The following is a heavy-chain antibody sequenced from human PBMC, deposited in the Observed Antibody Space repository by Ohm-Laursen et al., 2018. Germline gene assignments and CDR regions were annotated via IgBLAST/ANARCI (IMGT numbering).Heavy chain of an antibody. V-gene: IGHV3-21*01. CDR2: ISSGSRYI. D-gene: IGHD4-17*01. J-gene: IGHJ2*01. CDR3: ARTTQYGEFIPWYFDL. CDR1: GFTFSSNA. Sequence: SLRLSCSASGFTFSSNAMNWVRKAPGEGLEWVSSISSGSRYIHYADSVQGRFTLSRDDAKNSLYLQMNSLRAEDTALYYCARTTQYGEFIPWYFDLWGRGTLVTVSS.